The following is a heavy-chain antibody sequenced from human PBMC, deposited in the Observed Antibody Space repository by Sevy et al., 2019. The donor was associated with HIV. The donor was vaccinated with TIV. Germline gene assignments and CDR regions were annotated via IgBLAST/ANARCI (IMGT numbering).Heavy chain of an antibody. CDR2: IKEDETVK. CDR1: GFNIESYW. J-gene: IGHJ1*01. Sequence: GGSLRLSCAASGFNIESYWMNWVRQAPGKPLEWVANIKEDETVKYYVDSVQGSFTIFRDNGRNLVYLVMNNLRVEDTALYYCVRAIQSDGSFWGQGTLVTVSS. CDR3: VRAIQSDGSF. D-gene: IGHD2-2*02. V-gene: IGHV3-7*04.